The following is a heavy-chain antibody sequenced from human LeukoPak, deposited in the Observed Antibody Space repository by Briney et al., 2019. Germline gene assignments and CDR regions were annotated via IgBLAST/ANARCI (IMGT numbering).Heavy chain of an antibody. CDR1: GGSISSYY. Sequence: SVTLSLTCTVAGGSISSYYWSWIRQPPGKGLEWIGYIYYSGSTNYNPSLKSRVTISVDTSKNQFSLKLSSVTAAHTAVYYCARERESGDVYNGWNYYLDYSGQGTLVTVPS. CDR2: IYYSGST. CDR3: ARERESGDVYNGWNYYLDY. V-gene: IGHV4-59*01. J-gene: IGHJ4*02. D-gene: IGHD5-24*01.